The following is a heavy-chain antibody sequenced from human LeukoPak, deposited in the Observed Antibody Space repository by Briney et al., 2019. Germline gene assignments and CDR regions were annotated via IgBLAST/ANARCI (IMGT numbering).Heavy chain of an antibody. D-gene: IGHD2-2*01. V-gene: IGHV3-33*01. Sequence: GGSLTLSCPASGFTFSRYGMHWVRQPAGRGLEGVGVIWYDGSNKYYADAVKGRFTIYRNNSKNTLYLQMNSLRAEDTAVYYCAREGTSYCSSTSCYNWFDPWGQGTLVTVSS. CDR3: AREGTSYCSSTSCYNWFDP. CDR2: IWYDGSNK. CDR1: GFTFSRYG. J-gene: IGHJ5*02.